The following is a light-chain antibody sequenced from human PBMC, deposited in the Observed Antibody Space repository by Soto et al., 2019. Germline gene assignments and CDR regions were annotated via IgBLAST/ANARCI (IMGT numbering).Light chain of an antibody. CDR2: EVS. CDR3: SSYTSSSTYV. V-gene: IGLV2-14*01. J-gene: IGLJ1*01. Sequence: QSALTRPASVSGSPGQSSTISFTGTSSDVGGYNYVSWYQQHPGKAPKLMIYEVSNRPSGVSNRFSGSKSGNTASLTISGLQAEDEADYYCSSYTSSSTYVFGTGTKVTVL. CDR1: SSDVGGYNY.